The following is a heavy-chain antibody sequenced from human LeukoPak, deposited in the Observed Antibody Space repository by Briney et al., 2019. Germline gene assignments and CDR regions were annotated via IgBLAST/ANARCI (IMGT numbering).Heavy chain of an antibody. Sequence: TGGSLRLSCAASGFTFSSYAMSWVRQAPGKGLEWVPAISGSGGSKYYADSVKGRFTISRDNSKNTLYLQMNSLRAEDTAVYYCAKLYDSSGYYLPLDYWGQGTLVTVSS. V-gene: IGHV3-23*01. CDR1: GFTFSSYA. J-gene: IGHJ4*02. D-gene: IGHD3-22*01. CDR2: ISGSGGSK. CDR3: AKLYDSSGYYLPLDY.